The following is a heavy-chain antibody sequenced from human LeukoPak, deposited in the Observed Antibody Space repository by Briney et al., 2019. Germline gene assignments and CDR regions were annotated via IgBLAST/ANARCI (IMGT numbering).Heavy chain of an antibody. Sequence: GASVKVSCKASGGTFSSYAISWVRQAPGQGLEWMGWISAYNGNTNYAQKLQGRVTMTTDTSTSTAYMELRSLRSDDTAVYYCARGAAYYDFPKYYYMDVWGKGTTVTVSS. J-gene: IGHJ6*03. D-gene: IGHD3-3*01. V-gene: IGHV1-18*01. CDR2: ISAYNGNT. CDR3: ARGAAYYDFPKYYYMDV. CDR1: GGTFSSYA.